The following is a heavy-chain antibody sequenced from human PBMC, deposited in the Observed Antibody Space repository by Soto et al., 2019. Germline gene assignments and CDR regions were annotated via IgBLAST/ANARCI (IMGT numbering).Heavy chain of an antibody. CDR3: AREGICSGGSCYSWDY. Sequence: QVQLVQSGAEVKKPGSSVKVSCKASGGTFSSYAISWVRQAPGQGLEWMGGIIPIFGTANYAQKFQGRVTITAHESTSTAYMELSSLRSEDTAVYYCAREGICSGGSCYSWDYWGQGTLVTVSS. J-gene: IGHJ4*02. V-gene: IGHV1-69*01. CDR1: GGTFSSYA. CDR2: IIPIFGTA. D-gene: IGHD2-15*01.